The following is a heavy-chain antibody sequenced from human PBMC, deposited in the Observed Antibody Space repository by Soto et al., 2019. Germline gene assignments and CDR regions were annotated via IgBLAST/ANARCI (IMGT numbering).Heavy chain of an antibody. CDR3: ASTTKVRDYYSGMDV. D-gene: IGHD3-10*01. Sequence: ASVKISCRSAGYTFTSDGGRWGRQTPGQGLEWMGWISAYNGNTNYAQKLQGRVTMTTDTSTSTAYMELRSLRSDDTAVYYCASTTKVRDYYSGMDVWGQGTTVTVSS. J-gene: IGHJ6*02. CDR1: GYTFTSDG. V-gene: IGHV1-18*01. CDR2: ISAYNGNT.